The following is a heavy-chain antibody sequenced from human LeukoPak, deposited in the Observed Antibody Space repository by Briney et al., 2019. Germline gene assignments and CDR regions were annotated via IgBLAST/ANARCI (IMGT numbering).Heavy chain of an antibody. Sequence: GGSLRLSCAASGFTFSTSAMNWVRQVPGKGLEWVSSIDYDSSHIYYAASVRGRFTISRDNARDSVYLQMDSLRVEDTAVYYCTRDPLRYLRVGHYDYWGQGTLVDVSS. J-gene: IGHJ4*02. D-gene: IGHD3-9*01. V-gene: IGHV3-21*01. CDR3: TRDPLRYLRVGHYDY. CDR2: IDYDSSHI. CDR1: GFTFSTSA.